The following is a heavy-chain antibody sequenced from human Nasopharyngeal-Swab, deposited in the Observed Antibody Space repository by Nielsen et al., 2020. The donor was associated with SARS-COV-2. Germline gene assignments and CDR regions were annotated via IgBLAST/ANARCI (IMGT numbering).Heavy chain of an antibody. D-gene: IGHD6-13*01. CDR1: GYTFTSYD. J-gene: IGHJ5*02. CDR2: MNPNSGNT. Sequence: ASVKVSCKASGYTFTSYDINWVRQATGQGLEWMGWMNPNSGNTGYAQKFQGSVTITRDTSASTAYMELSSLRSEDTAVYYCARGGYSSSWYEHWGQGTLVTVSS. CDR3: ARGGYSSSWYEH. V-gene: IGHV1-8*01.